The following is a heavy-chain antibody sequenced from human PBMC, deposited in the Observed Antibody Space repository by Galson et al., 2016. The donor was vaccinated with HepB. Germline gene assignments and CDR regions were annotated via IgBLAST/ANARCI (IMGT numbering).Heavy chain of an antibody. Sequence: SLRLSCAASGFSFSTLAMSWVRQAPGKGLESISGITGTGGGTYYADSVEGRFTISRGTSKNTLFLQLSSLRVEDTAVYYCAKDHTGSTVGWSDGMDVWGQGTRVTVSS. D-gene: IGHD1-7*01. CDR3: AKDHTGSTVGWSDGMDV. CDR2: ITGTGGGT. J-gene: IGHJ6*02. CDR1: GFSFSTLA. V-gene: IGHV3-23*01.